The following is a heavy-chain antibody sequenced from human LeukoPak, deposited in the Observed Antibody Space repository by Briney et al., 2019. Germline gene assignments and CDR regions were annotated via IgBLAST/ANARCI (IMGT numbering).Heavy chain of an antibody. Sequence: GASVKVSCKASGYTFTSYGISWVRQAPGQGLKWMGWISAYNGNTNYAQKLQGRVTMTTDTSTSTAYMELRSLRSDDTAVYYCARESDLEINYYDSSGYYGYWGQGTLVTVSS. D-gene: IGHD3-22*01. CDR3: ARESDLEINYYDSSGYYGY. CDR1: GYTFTSYG. J-gene: IGHJ4*02. V-gene: IGHV1-18*01. CDR2: ISAYNGNT.